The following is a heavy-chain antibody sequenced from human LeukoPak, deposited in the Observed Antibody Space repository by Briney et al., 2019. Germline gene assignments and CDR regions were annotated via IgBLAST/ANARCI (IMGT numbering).Heavy chain of an antibody. CDR2: MNPNSGNT. D-gene: IGHD5-18*01. CDR3: ARVPPNGIQLWYRDKKYYMDV. Sequence: ASVKVSCKASGYTFTSYDINWVRQATGQGLEWMGWMNPNSGNTGYAQKFQGRVTITRNTSISTAYMELSSLRSEDTAVYYCARVPPNGIQLWYRDKKYYMDVWGKGTTVTVSS. CDR1: GYTFTSYD. J-gene: IGHJ6*03. V-gene: IGHV1-8*03.